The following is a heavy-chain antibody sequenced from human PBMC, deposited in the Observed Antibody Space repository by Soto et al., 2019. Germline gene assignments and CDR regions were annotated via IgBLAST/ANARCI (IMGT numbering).Heavy chain of an antibody. CDR2: IIPIFGTA. CDR1: GGTFSSYA. CDR3: ASGGGYCSSTSCDVTSNWFDP. J-gene: IGHJ5*02. Sequence: GASVKASCKASGGTFSSYAISWVRQAPGQGLERMGGIIPIFGTANYAQKFQGRVTITADESTSTAYMELSSLRSEDTAVYYCASGGGYCSSTSCDVTSNWFDPWGQGTLVTVSS. D-gene: IGHD2-2*01. V-gene: IGHV1-69*13.